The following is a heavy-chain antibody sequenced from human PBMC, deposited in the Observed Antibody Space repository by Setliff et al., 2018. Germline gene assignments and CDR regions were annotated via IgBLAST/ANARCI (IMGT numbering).Heavy chain of an antibody. D-gene: IGHD2-2*01. CDR3: ARTSTGRYFDL. CDR1: GASINNHY. J-gene: IGHJ2*01. CDR2: VSHSGST. V-gene: IGHV4-59*08. Sequence: SETLSLTCTVSGASINNHYWAWIRQPPGKGLEWIGYVSHSGSTDYNPSLRSRVTVSVDMSKSQFSLKLASVTAADTAVYYCARTSTGRYFDLWGRGTLVTVSS.